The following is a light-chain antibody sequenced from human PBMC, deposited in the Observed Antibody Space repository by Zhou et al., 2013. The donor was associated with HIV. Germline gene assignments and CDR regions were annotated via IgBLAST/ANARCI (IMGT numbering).Light chain of an antibody. V-gene: IGKV3-20*01. J-gene: IGKJ4*01. CDR1: QSLSSNY. CDR2: GAS. CDR3: LQYGRSLT. Sequence: EIVVTQSPGTLSLSPGERATLSCRASQSLSSNYVAWYQQKSGQAPRLLIYGASTRATGIPDRFSGTGSGTDFTLTISRLEPEDSAAYYCLQYGRSLTFGGGTKVGD.